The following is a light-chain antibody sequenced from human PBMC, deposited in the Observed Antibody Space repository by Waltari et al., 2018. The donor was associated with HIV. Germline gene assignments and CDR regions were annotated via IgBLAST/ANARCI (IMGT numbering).Light chain of an antibody. V-gene: IGLV2-8*01. Sequence: QSALTPPPSASGSPGQSVAISCPGTSSDLGGYTYFSWYQQHPGKAPKLMIFEVTKRPSGVPDRFSGSKSGNTASLTVSGLQAEDEADYYCASYGGTNDLVFGGGTKLTVL. CDR3: ASYGGTNDLV. J-gene: IGLJ3*02. CDR1: SSDLGGYTY. CDR2: EVT.